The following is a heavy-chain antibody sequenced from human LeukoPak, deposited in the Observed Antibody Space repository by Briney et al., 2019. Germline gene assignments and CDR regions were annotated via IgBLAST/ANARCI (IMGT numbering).Heavy chain of an antibody. Sequence: GGSLRLSCTASKFTFSTYNLNWVRQAPGKGLEWISYISSGSNTIYYADSVKGRFTISRDNAKSLLYLQMNSLRAEDTAVYYCARAGLMVRGVYNWFDPWGQGTLVTVSS. V-gene: IGHV3-48*01. CDR1: KFTFSTYN. CDR2: ISSGSNTI. D-gene: IGHD3-10*01. J-gene: IGHJ5*02. CDR3: ARAGLMVRGVYNWFDP.